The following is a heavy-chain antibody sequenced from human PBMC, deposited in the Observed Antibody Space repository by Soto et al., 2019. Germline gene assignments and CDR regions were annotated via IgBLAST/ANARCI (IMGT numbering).Heavy chain of an antibody. J-gene: IGHJ4*02. CDR3: ARDKVASGDYHLFDY. CDR1: GYTFTSYG. CDR2: ISAYNGNT. D-gene: IGHD4-17*01. V-gene: IGHV1-18*01. Sequence: ASVKVSCKASGYTFTSYGISWVRQAPGQGLEWMGWISAYNGNTNYAQKLQGRVTMTTDTSTSTAYMELRSLRSDDTAVYYCARDKVASGDYHLFDYWGQGTLVTVSS.